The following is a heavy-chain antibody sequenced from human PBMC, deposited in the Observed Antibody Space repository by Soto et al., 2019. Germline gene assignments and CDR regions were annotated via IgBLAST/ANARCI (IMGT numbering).Heavy chain of an antibody. CDR1: GFTVDDYA. V-gene: IGHV3-9*01. D-gene: IGHD6-13*01. J-gene: IGHJ1*01. CDR3: VKDESINWYSGHFRH. CDR2: INWNSGSI. Sequence: SLRLSAAASGFTVDDYAMHWVRQVPGKGLEWVSGINWNSGSIGYGDSVKGRFATSRDNAKNSLHLQMNSLSAEDTAFYYCVKDESINWYSGHFRHWGQGTLVTVSS.